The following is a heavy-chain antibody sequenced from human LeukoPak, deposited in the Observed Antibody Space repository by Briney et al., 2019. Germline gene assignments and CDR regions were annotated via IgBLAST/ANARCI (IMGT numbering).Heavy chain of an antibody. D-gene: IGHD6-13*01. Sequence: PGRSLRLSCAASGFTFNSYGMHWVRQAPGKGLEWVALIWYDGSNKYYADSVKGRFTISRDNPKNTLYLQMNSLRAEDTAVYYCARPRTYSSSWSPFDYWGQGTLVTVSS. J-gene: IGHJ4*02. CDR3: ARPRTYSSSWSPFDY. CDR2: IWYDGSNK. CDR1: GFTFNSYG. V-gene: IGHV3-33*01.